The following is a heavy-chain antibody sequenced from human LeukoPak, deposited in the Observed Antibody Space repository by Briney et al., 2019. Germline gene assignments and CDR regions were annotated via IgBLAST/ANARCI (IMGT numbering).Heavy chain of an antibody. CDR2: IYYTGST. CDR3: ARHVRSGISCYYDY. CDR1: GDSISSSSYY. J-gene: IGHJ4*02. Sequence: PSETLSLTCTVSGDSISSSSYYWGWIRQPPGKGLEWIGTIYYTGSTYYNPSLKSRVTISADTSKSQFSLKLTSVTAADTAVYYCARHVRSGISCYYDYWGQGSLVTVSS. V-gene: IGHV4-39*01. D-gene: IGHD2-2*01.